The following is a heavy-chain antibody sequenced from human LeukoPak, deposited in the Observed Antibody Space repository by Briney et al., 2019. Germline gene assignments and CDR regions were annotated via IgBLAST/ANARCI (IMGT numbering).Heavy chain of an antibody. Sequence: GASVNVSCRASGDTFSIYYIHWVRPAPGQGLEWMGIINRGDGITRYEQKFQGRLTLTRDTSTSTVYMELSSLRSEDTAIYYCASEKNYGDKYSDSWGQGTEVSVSS. V-gene: IGHV1-46*01. D-gene: IGHD4-17*01. J-gene: IGHJ4*02. CDR3: ASEKNYGDKYSDS. CDR2: INRGDGIT. CDR1: GDTFSIYY.